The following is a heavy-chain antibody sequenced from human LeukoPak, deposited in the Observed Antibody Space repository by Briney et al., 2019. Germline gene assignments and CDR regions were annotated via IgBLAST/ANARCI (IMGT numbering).Heavy chain of an antibody. J-gene: IGHJ6*02. D-gene: IGHD3-3*01. Sequence: SQTLSLTCTVSGGSISSGGYYWSWIRQHPGKGLEWIGYIYYSGSTYYNTSLKSRVTISVDTSKNQFSLKLSSVTAADTAVYYCARDRQSGYSISYYYYGMDVWGQGTTVTVSS. CDR1: GGSISSGGYY. CDR2: IYYSGST. CDR3: ARDRQSGYSISYYYYGMDV. V-gene: IGHV4-31*03.